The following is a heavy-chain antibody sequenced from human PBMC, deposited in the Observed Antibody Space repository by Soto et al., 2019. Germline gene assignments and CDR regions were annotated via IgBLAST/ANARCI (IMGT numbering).Heavy chain of an antibody. CDR3: ARDRWSRSPTYYYYYGMDV. V-gene: IGHV1-18*01. CDR2: ISAYNGNT. CDR1: GYTFTSYG. D-gene: IGHD6-6*01. J-gene: IGHJ6*02. Sequence: ASVKVSCKASGYTFTSYGISWVRQAPGQGLEWMGWISAYNGNTNYAQKLQGRVTMTTDTSTSTAYMELRSLRSDDTAVYYCARDRWSRSPTYYYYYGMDVWGQGTTVTVSS.